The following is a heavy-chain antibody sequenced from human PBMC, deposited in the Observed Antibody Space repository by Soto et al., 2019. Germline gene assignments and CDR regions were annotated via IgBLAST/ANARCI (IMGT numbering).Heavy chain of an antibody. Sequence: GGSLRLSCTASGFILSNYAMNWVRQTPGKGLEWVSTLSKDGANEHYADSVKGRFTISRDGSKNTLYLQMNSLRAEDTAMYYCAKDPSTGSADYWGQGXQVTVYS. V-gene: IGHV3-23*01. J-gene: IGHJ4*02. CDR3: AKDPSTGSADY. CDR2: LSKDGANE. CDR1: GFILSNYA. D-gene: IGHD3-9*01.